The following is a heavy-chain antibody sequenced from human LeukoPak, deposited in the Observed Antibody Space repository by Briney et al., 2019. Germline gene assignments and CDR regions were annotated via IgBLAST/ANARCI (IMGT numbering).Heavy chain of an antibody. D-gene: IGHD3-22*01. CDR2: IYSGGST. V-gene: IGHV3-66*02. J-gene: IGHJ5*02. CDR1: GFTVSSNY. Sequence: GGSLRLSCAASGFTVSSNYMSWVRQAPGKGLEWVSVIYSGGSTYYADSVKGRFTISRDNSKNTLYLQMNSLRAEDTAVYYCARHYYDSSGYPNGERWFDPWGQGTLVTVSS. CDR3: ARHYYDSSGYPNGERWFDP.